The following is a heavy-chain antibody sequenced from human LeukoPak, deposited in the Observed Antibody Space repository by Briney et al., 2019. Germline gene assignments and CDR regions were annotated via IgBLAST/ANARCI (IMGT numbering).Heavy chain of an antibody. CDR3: ARTSKIQLWLLRGVARDWFDP. CDR1: GYTFTSYG. Sequence: ASVKVSCKASGYTFTSYGISWVRQAPGQGLEWMGWISAYNGNTNYAQKLQGRVTMTTDTSTSTAYMELRSLRSDDTAVYYCARTSKIQLWLLRGVARDWFDPWGQGTLVTVSS. D-gene: IGHD5-18*01. V-gene: IGHV1-18*01. J-gene: IGHJ5*02. CDR2: ISAYNGNT.